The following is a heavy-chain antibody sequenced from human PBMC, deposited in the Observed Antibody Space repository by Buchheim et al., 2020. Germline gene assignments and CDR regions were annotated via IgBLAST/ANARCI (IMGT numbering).Heavy chain of an antibody. CDR3: AKDLAWGLTTRALGYYYYGMDV. D-gene: IGHD4-11*01. CDR2: ISGSGGST. J-gene: IGHJ6*02. V-gene: IGHV3-23*01. CDR1: GFTFSSYA. Sequence: EVQLLESGGGLVQPGGSLRLSCAASGFTFSSYAMSWVRQAPGKGLEWVSAISGSGGSTYYADSVKGRFTISRDNSKNTLYLQMNSLRAEDTAVYYCAKDLAWGLTTRALGYYYYGMDVWGQGTT.